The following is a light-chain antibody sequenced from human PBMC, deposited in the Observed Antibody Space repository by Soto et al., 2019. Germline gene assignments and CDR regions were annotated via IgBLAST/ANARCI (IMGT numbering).Light chain of an antibody. CDR2: EVF. Sequence: QSVLTQPASVSGSPGQSITISCTGPSSDVGSYNLVSWYQQYPGKAPKLIIFEVFKRPSGVSHRFSESKSGNTASLTISGLQAEDEANYYCCSYAGRATYVFGGGTKVTVL. J-gene: IGLJ1*01. V-gene: IGLV2-23*02. CDR3: CSYAGRATYV. CDR1: SSDVGSYNL.